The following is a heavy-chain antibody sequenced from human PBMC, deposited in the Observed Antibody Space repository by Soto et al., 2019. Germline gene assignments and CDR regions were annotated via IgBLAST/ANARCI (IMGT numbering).Heavy chain of an antibody. CDR2: FNHGGST. Sequence: PSETLSLTCAVNGGSFSGFYWCWIWQPPGKGLEWIGEFNHGGSTSYNPSLKSRVAISTDPSKSQVSLTLTSVTAAVTAIYSGAGSAGSCGSGSDFGSWGQGTQVTVSS. V-gene: IGHV4-34*01. CDR1: GGSFSGFY. CDR3: AGSAGSCGSGSDFGS. D-gene: IGHD1-26*01. J-gene: IGHJ5*01.